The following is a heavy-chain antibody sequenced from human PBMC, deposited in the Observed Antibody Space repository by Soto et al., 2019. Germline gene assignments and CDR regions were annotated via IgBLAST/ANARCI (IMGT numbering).Heavy chain of an antibody. CDR2: IIPIIGII. CDR3: AKDPRAARPH. D-gene: IGHD6-6*01. Sequence: GASVKVSCKASGGTFSTYTITWVRQAPGQGLEWMGRIIPIIGIINYAQKFQGRVTITADKFTGTAYMELTRLRSDDTAVYYCAKDPRAARPHWGQGTLVTVSS. V-gene: IGHV1-69*04. CDR1: GGTFSTYT. J-gene: IGHJ4*02.